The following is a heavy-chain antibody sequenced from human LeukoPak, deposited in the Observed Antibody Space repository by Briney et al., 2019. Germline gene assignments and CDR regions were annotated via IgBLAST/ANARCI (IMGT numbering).Heavy chain of an antibody. J-gene: IGHJ4*02. Sequence: SETLSLTCTVSGGSISSGGYYWSWIRQHPGKGLEWIGYIYYSGSTYYNPSLKSRVTISVHTSKNQFSLKLSSVTAADTAVYYCARAPMYSSSYDYWGQGTLVTVSS. CDR1: GGSISSGGYY. CDR3: ARAPMYSSSYDY. D-gene: IGHD6-13*01. CDR2: IYYSGST. V-gene: IGHV4-31*03.